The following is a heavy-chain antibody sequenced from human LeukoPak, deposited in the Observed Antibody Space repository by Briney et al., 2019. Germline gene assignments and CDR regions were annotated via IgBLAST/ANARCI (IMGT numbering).Heavy chain of an antibody. Sequence: SETLSLTCSVSGGSISSYYWSWIRQPPGKGLEWIGYIHYSGSTNYNPSLKSRVTISLDTSKNQFSLKLSSVTAADSAIYYCARAPTWFDTWGQGTLVTVSS. CDR3: ARAPTWFDT. CDR2: IHYSGST. J-gene: IGHJ5*02. V-gene: IGHV4-59*01. CDR1: GGSISSYY.